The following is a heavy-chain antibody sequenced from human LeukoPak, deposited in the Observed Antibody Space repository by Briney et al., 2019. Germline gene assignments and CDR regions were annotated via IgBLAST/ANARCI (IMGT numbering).Heavy chain of an antibody. Sequence: GGSLRLSCTASGFTFSSCWMHWVRQAPGKGLVWVSRINSDGGSTSYADSVKGRFTISRDNAKNTLYLQMNSLRAEDTAVYYCARRIQGMAPYYFDYWGQGTLVTVSS. J-gene: IGHJ4*02. V-gene: IGHV3-74*01. CDR2: INSDGGST. D-gene: IGHD5-24*01. CDR3: ARRIQGMAPYYFDY. CDR1: GFTFSSCW.